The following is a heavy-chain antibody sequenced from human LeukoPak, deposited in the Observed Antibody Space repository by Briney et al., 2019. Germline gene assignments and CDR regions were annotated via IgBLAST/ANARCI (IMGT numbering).Heavy chain of an antibody. V-gene: IGHV3-30*03. CDR1: GFTFSSYG. J-gene: IGHJ4*02. D-gene: IGHD6-19*01. CDR2: ISYDGSNK. CDR3: ARDRGSGWYYFDY. Sequence: GGSLRLSCAASGFTFSSYGMHWVRQAPGKGLEWVAVISYDGSNKYYADSVKGRFTISRDNSKNTLYLQMNSLRAEDTAVYYCARDRGSGWYYFDYWGQGTLVTVSS.